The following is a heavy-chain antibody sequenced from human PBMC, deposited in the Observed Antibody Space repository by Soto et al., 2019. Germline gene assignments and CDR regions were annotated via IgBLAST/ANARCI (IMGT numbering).Heavy chain of an antibody. CDR3: ARVDCSGGSCYYGMDV. V-gene: IGHV4-31*03. CDR2: IYYSGST. D-gene: IGHD2-15*01. CDR1: GGSISSGGYY. J-gene: IGHJ6*02. Sequence: SETLSLTCTVSGGSISSGGYYWSWIRQHPGKGLEWIGYIYYSGSTYYNPSLKSRVTISVDTSKNQFSLKLSSVTAADTAVYYCARVDCSGGSCYYGMDVWGQGTTVTVSS.